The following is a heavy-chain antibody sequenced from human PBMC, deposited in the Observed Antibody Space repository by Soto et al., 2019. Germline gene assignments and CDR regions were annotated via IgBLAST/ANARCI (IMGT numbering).Heavy chain of an antibody. CDR3: VKDSGNESSGSDPFDI. V-gene: IGHV3-30*18. J-gene: IGHJ3*02. D-gene: IGHD3-22*01. CDR2: ISYDGTNK. CDR1: GFTFSHYG. Sequence: GGSLRLSCAASGFTFSHYGMHWVRQAPGKGLEWVAIISYDGTNKDYADSVRGRFTLSRDNSKSTLFLQMNSLGAEDTAVYYCVKDSGNESSGSDPFDIWGPGTMVTVSS.